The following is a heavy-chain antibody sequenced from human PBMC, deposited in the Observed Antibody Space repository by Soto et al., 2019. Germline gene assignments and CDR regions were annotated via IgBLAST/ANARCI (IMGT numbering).Heavy chain of an antibody. V-gene: IGHV3-21*01. CDR1: GFTFSNYT. CDR2: ISRSSRNI. J-gene: IGHJ6*02. Sequence: SLRLSCAASGFTFSNYTMNWVRQAPGKGLEWVSSISRSSRNIYYADSVKGRFTVSRDNAKNALYLHMNSLRAGDTAVYYCARDLKVAGNNSFYYYGMDVWGQGTTVTVSS. D-gene: IGHD6-19*01. CDR3: ARDLKVAGNNSFYYYGMDV.